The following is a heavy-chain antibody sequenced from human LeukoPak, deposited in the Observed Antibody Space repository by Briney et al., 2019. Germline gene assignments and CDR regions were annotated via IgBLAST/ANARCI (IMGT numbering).Heavy chain of an antibody. Sequence: GASVKVSCKASGFTFTSSAMQWVRQARGQRLEWIGWIVVGSGNTNYAQKFQERVTITRDMSTSTAYMELSSLRSEDTAVYYCAAARVLRYFDWLWWGQGTLVTVSS. D-gene: IGHD3-9*01. V-gene: IGHV1-58*02. CDR1: GFTFTSSA. CDR3: AAARVLRYFDWLW. J-gene: IGHJ4*02. CDR2: IVVGSGNT.